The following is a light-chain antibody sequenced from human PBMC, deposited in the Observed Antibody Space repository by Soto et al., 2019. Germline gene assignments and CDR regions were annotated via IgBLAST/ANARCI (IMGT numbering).Light chain of an antibody. J-gene: IGLJ3*02. CDR2: SSD. CDR3: AAWDDSLNAWA. Sequence: QSVLTQPTSASGTPGQRVTISCSGSSSNIGRNTVKWYRQLPGTAPKLLIGSSDQRPSGVPDRFSGSQSGTSASLAISGLQSEDEADYNCAAWDDSLNAWAFGGGTKLTVL. CDR1: SSNIGRNT. V-gene: IGLV1-44*01.